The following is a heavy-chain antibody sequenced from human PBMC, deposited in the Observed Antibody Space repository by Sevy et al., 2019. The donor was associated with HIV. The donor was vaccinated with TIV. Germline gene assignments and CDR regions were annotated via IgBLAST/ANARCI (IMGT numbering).Heavy chain of an antibody. CDR3: AKPPPLEMWELLN. CDR2: ILFDGSKT. V-gene: IGHV3-30*18. D-gene: IGHD1-26*01. Sequence: GGSLRLSCVASEFTLSSYSMNWVRQAPGKGLEWVAVILFDGSKTYYADSVKGRFTISRDNSKNTLYLQMNSLRAEDTAVYYCAKPPPLEMWELLNWGLGTLVTVSS. J-gene: IGHJ4*02. CDR1: EFTLSSYS.